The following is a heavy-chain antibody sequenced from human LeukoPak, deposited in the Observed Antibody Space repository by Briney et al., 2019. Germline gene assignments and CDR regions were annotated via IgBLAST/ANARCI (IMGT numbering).Heavy chain of an antibody. CDR1: GGSISSSSYY. V-gene: IGHV4-39*07. J-gene: IGHJ3*02. CDR3: ARSPGYCSGGSCHWGHAFDI. D-gene: IGHD2-15*01. CDR2: IYYSGST. Sequence: KPSETLSLTCTVSGGSISSSSYYWGWIRQPPGKGLEWIGSIYYSGSTYYNPSLKSRVTISVDTSKNQFSLKLSSVTAADTAVYYCARSPGYCSGGSCHWGHAFDIWGQGTMVTVSS.